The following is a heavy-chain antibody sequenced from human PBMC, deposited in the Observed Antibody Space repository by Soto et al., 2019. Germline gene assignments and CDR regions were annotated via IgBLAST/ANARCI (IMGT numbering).Heavy chain of an antibody. V-gene: IGHV3-23*01. CDR3: AKDYWASWYYYDSSGYYQYFDY. J-gene: IGHJ4*02. Sequence: LRLSCAASGFTFSSYAMSWVRQAPGKGLEWVSAISGSGGSTYYADSVKGRFTISRDNSKNTLYLQMNSLRAEDTAVYYCAKDYWASWYYYDSSGYYQYFDYWGPGTLVTVSS. CDR2: ISGSGGST. D-gene: IGHD3-22*01. CDR1: GFTFSSYA.